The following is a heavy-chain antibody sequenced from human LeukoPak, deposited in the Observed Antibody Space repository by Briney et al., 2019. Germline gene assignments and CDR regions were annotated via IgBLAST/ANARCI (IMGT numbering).Heavy chain of an antibody. D-gene: IGHD4-11*01. Sequence: SETLSLTCTVSGGSISSSSYHWGWIRQPPGKGLEWIGSIYYSGSTYYNPSLKGRVTISVDTSKNQFSLKLTSVTAADTAVYYCARDYGNYWGYHFDYWGQGTLVTVSS. V-gene: IGHV4-39*02. CDR2: IYYSGST. J-gene: IGHJ4*02. CDR3: ARDYGNYWGYHFDY. CDR1: GGSISSSSYH.